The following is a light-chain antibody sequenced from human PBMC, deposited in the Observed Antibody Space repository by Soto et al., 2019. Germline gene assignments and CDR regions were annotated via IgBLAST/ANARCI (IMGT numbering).Light chain of an antibody. V-gene: IGKV3-20*01. Sequence: EIVLTQSPGTLSLSPGERATLSCRASQSVRSSYLAWYQQRPGQAPRLLIYAASSRATGIPDRLSGSGSGTDFTLTISRLEPEAFAVYYCQQYGSSPPVTFGGGTKVEIK. CDR1: QSVRSSY. CDR3: QQYGSSPPVT. J-gene: IGKJ4*01. CDR2: AAS.